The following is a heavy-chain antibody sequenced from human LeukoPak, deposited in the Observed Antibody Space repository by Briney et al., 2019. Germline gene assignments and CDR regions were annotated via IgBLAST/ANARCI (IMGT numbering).Heavy chain of an antibody. V-gene: IGHV3-15*01. CDR3: TANCDYVWGSDY. J-gene: IGHJ4*02. D-gene: IGHD3-16*01. CDR1: GFTFSNAW. Sequence: GGSLRLSCAASGFTFSNAWMSWVRQAPGKGLEWVGRIKSKTDGGTTDYAAPVKGRFTISRDDSKNTLYLQMNSLKTEDTAVYYCTANCDYVWGSDYWGQGTLVTVSS. CDR2: IKSKTDGGTT.